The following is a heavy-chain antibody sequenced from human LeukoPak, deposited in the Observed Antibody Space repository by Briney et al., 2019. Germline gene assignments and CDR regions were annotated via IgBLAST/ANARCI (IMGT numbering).Heavy chain of an antibody. V-gene: IGHV7-4-1*02. Sequence: ASVTVSCKASGYTFTSYATNWVRQAPGQGLEWMGWINTNTGNPTYAQGFTGRFVLSLDTSVSTAYLQISSLKAEDTAVYYCARGAALKYYSGWTDYWGQGTLVTVSS. D-gene: IGHD6-19*01. CDR2: INTNTGNP. CDR3: ARGAALKYYSGWTDY. J-gene: IGHJ4*02. CDR1: GYTFTSYA.